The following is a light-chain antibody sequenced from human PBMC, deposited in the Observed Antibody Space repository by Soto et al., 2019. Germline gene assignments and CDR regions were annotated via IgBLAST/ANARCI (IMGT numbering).Light chain of an antibody. CDR3: QQYNDHQWT. J-gene: IGKJ1*01. V-gene: IGKV1-5*01. CDR2: EAS. CDR1: QSVSTW. Sequence: DIQSTQSPSTLSPSVGGRFAITCRPSQSVSTWLAWYQQKPGEVPNLLIYEASRLQRGVPSRFSGSASGREFTLTIPNLQPDHVATYYCQQYNDHQWTFGKGPKVDIK.